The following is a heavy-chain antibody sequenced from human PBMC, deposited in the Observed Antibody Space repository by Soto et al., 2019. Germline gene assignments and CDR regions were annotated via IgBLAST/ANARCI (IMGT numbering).Heavy chain of an antibody. CDR2: ISAYNGNS. CDR1: GYAFTSYS. Sequence: QVQLVQSGAEVKKPGASVKVSYKASGYAFTSYSISWVRQAPGQGLEWMGWISAYNGNSNYAQILQGRVTMTTDTSTSTAYMELRSLRSDDTAVYYCQTGRDAFDIWGQGTTVIVSS. CDR3: QTGRDAFDI. V-gene: IGHV1-18*01. J-gene: IGHJ3*02. D-gene: IGHD3-10*01.